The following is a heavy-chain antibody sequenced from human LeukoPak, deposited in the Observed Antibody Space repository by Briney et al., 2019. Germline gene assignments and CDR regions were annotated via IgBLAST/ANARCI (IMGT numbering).Heavy chain of an antibody. CDR2: ISSSGSTI. Sequence: GGSLRLSCAASGFTFSSYEMNWVRQAPGKGLEWVSYISSSGSTIYYADSVKGRFTISRDNAKNSLYLQMNSLRAEDTAVYYCALGGDYVWGSPFDYWGQGTLVTVSS. V-gene: IGHV3-48*03. CDR1: GFTFSSYE. J-gene: IGHJ4*02. D-gene: IGHD3-16*01. CDR3: ALGGDYVWGSPFDY.